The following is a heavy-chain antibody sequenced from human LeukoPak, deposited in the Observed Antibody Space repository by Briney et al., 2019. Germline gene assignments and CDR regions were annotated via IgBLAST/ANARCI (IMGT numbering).Heavy chain of an antibody. J-gene: IGHJ4*02. Sequence: ASVKVSCKASGYTFTSYYMHWVRQAPGQGLEWMGIINPSGGSTSYAQKFQGRVTMTRDTSTSTVYMELSSLRSEDTAVYYCASGGVIAVAGGYFDYWGQGTLVTVSS. CDR3: ASGGVIAVAGGYFDY. CDR2: INPSGGST. CDR1: GYTFTSYY. D-gene: IGHD6-19*01. V-gene: IGHV1-46*03.